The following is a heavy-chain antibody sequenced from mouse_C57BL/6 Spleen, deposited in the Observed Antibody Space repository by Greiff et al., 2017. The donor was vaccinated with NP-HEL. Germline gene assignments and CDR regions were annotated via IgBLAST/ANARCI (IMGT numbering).Heavy chain of an antibody. J-gene: IGHJ3*01. Sequence: QVQLQQPGAELVKPGASVKLSCKASGYTFTSYWMRWVKQRPGQGLEWIGEIDPSDSYTNYNQKFKGKATLTVDTSSSTAYMQLSSLTSEDSAVYYCARAPGSSSWFAYWGQGTLVTVSA. D-gene: IGHD1-1*01. CDR2: IDPSDSYT. V-gene: IGHV1-50*01. CDR3: ARAPGSSSWFAY. CDR1: GYTFTSYW.